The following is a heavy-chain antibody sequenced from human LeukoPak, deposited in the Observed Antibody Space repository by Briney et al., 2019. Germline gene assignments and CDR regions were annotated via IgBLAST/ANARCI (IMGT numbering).Heavy chain of an antibody. CDR3: AKGAYQGPYYYYGMDV. CDR2: ISDSGGST. CDR1: GFTFSSYA. Sequence: GGSLRLSCAASGFTFSSYAMSWVRQAPGKGLEWVSAISDSGGSTYYADSVKGRFTISRDNSKNTLYLQMNSLRAEDTAVYYCAKGAYQGPYYYYGMDVWGQGTTVTVSS. V-gene: IGHV3-23*01. J-gene: IGHJ6*02.